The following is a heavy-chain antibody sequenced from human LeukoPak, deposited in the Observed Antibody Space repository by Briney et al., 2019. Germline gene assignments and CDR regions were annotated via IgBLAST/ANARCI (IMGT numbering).Heavy chain of an antibody. J-gene: IGHJ4*02. D-gene: IGHD3-22*01. V-gene: IGHV3-23*01. Sequence: PGGSLRLSCAASGFTFSSYAMSWVRQAPGKGQEWVSSISGSGGSTYYADSVKGRFTISRDNSKTTLYLQMNSLRAEDTAVYYCAKERGGYDSSGYSGYWGQGTLVTVSS. CDR3: AKERGGYDSSGYSGY. CDR1: GFTFSSYA. CDR2: ISGSGGST.